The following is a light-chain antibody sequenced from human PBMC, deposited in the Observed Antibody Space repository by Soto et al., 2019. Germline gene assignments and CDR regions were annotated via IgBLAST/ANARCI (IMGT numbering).Light chain of an antibody. CDR3: QQYDNLR. J-gene: IGKJ4*01. Sequence: DIQMTQSPSSLSASVGDRVTITCQASQDISNYLNWYQQKPGKAPKLLIYDASNLETGVPSRFSGSGSGTDFTFTISSLQPEDIATYYCQQYDNLRFGGGT. CDR1: QDISNY. V-gene: IGKV1-33*01. CDR2: DAS.